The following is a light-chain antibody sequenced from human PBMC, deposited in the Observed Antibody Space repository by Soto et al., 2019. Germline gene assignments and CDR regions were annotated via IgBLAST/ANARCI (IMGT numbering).Light chain of an antibody. J-gene: IGLJ1*01. CDR1: SSDIGGYNY. CDR2: DVS. CDR3: SSYTSSSTYV. V-gene: IGLV2-14*03. Sequence: LTQPASVSGSPGQSIATSCTGTSSDIGGYNYVSWYQHHPGKAPKLMIYDVSNRPSGVSNRFSGSKSGNTASLTISGLQAEDEADYYCSSYTSSSTYVFGTGTKVTVL.